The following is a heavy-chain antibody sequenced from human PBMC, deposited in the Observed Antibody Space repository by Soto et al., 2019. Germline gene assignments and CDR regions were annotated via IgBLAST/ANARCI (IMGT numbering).Heavy chain of an antibody. CDR3: ARTRYSPTIAPLYYYYYYMDV. Sequence: SETLSLTCAVYGGSFSGYYWSWIRQPPGKGLEWIGEINHSGSTNYNPSLKSRVTISVDTSKNQFSLKLSSVTAADTAVYYCARTRYSPTIAPLYYYYYYMDVWGKGTTVTVSS. CDR1: GGSFSGYY. CDR2: INHSGST. D-gene: IGHD5-12*01. V-gene: IGHV4-34*01. J-gene: IGHJ6*03.